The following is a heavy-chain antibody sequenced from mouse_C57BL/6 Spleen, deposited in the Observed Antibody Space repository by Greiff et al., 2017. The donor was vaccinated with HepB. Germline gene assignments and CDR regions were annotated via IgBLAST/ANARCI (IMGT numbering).Heavy chain of an antibody. CDR2: ISDGGSYT. Sequence: EVQLVESGGGLVKPGGSLKLSCAASGFNFSSYAMSWVRQTPEKRLEWVATISDGGSYTYYPDNVKGRFTISRDNAKNNLYLQMSHLKSEDTAMYYCAREGDYDGTPFDYWGQGTTLTVSS. CDR3: AREGDYDGTPFDY. V-gene: IGHV5-4*01. D-gene: IGHD2-4*01. CDR1: GFNFSSYA. J-gene: IGHJ2*01.